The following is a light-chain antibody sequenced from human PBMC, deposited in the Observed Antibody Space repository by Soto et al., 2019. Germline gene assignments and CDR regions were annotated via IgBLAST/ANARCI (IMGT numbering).Light chain of an antibody. Sequence: DIQMTQSPSSLSASVGDTVTITCRASQTINSYLKWYQQKPGQAPKLLIYVASSLQSGVPSRFSGRGSGTDFTLTISSLEPEDFATYYCQQSYNIPLTFGPGTKVDFK. CDR1: QTINSY. V-gene: IGKV1-39*01. CDR3: QQSYNIPLT. J-gene: IGKJ3*01. CDR2: VAS.